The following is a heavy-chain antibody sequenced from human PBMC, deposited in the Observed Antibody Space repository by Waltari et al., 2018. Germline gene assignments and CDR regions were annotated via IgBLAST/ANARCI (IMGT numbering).Heavy chain of an antibody. CDR2: IYWNDDK. CDR3: AHSRGSHTPRRPYCYFDL. J-gene: IGHJ2*01. Sequence: QITLKESGPTLVKPTQTLTLTCNFSGFSLSTSGVGVGWIRQPPGKALEWLALIYWNDDKRYSPSPKSRLTITKDTSKNQVVLTMTTMDPVDTATYYCAHSRGSHTPRRPYCYFDLWGRGTLVTVSS. V-gene: IGHV2-5*01. CDR1: GFSLSTSGVG. D-gene: IGHD3-16*01.